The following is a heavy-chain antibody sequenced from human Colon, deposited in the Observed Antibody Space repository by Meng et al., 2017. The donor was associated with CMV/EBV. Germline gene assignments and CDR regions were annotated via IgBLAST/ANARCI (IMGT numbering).Heavy chain of an antibody. J-gene: IGHJ4*02. CDR3: ARVSLDSGYDY. V-gene: IGHV4-4*02. D-gene: IGHD5-12*01. CDR2: TYHTGST. CDR1: GASIRSSNW. Sequence: SETLSLTCNVSGASIRSSNWWTWVRQPPGKGLEWIGETYHTGSTNYNPSLKSRVTVSVDKSKNQFSLKLSSVTAADTAIYYCARVSLDSGYDYWGQGTLVIVSS.